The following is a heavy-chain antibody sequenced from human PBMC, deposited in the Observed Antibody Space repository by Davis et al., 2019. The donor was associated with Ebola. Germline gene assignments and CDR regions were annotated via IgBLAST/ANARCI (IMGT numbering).Heavy chain of an antibody. CDR3: ARTLYSSSWYLQGGPSDY. CDR2: MNPNSGNT. D-gene: IGHD6-13*01. Sequence: ASVKVSCKASGYTFTSYDINWVRQATGQGLEWMGWMNPNSGNTGYAQKFQGRVTMTRNTSISTAYMELSSLRSEDTAVYYCARTLYSSSWYLQGGPSDYWGQGTLVTVSS. V-gene: IGHV1-8*01. CDR1: GYTFTSYD. J-gene: IGHJ4*02.